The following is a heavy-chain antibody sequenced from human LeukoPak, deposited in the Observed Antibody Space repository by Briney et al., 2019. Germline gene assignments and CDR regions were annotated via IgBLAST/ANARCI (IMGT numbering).Heavy chain of an antibody. CDR1: GGSISSGGYS. V-gene: IGHV4-30-2*01. CDR2: IYHSGST. Sequence: SETLSLTCTVSGGSISSGGYSWSWIRQPPGKGLEWIGYIYHSGSTYYNPSLKSRVTISVDRSKNQFSLKLSSVTAADTAVYYCARGYGDFRVEGRYFHSWGQGTLVTVSS. D-gene: IGHD4-17*01. J-gene: IGHJ4*02. CDR3: ARGYGDFRVEGRYFHS.